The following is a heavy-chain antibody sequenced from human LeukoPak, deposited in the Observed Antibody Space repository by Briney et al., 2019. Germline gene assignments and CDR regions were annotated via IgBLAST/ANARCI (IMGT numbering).Heavy chain of an antibody. Sequence: GGSLRLSCAASGFTVSSNYMSWVRQAPGKGLEWVSVIYSGGSTYYADSVKGRFTISRDNSKNTLYLQMNSLRAEDTAVYYCARAHLVGALGVVFDIWGQGTMVTVSS. V-gene: IGHV3-53*01. J-gene: IGHJ3*02. CDR2: IYSGGST. CDR3: ARAHLVGALGVVFDI. D-gene: IGHD1-26*01. CDR1: GFTVSSNY.